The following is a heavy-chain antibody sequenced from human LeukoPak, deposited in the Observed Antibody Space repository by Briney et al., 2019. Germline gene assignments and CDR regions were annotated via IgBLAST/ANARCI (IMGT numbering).Heavy chain of an antibody. J-gene: IGHJ4*02. Sequence: SETLSLTCTVSGGSISSSSYYWGWIRQPPGKGLEWIGSIYYSGSTYYNPSPKSRVTISVDTSKNQFSLKLSSVTAADTAVYYCARLTPGYLDYWGQGTLVTVSS. D-gene: IGHD2-15*01. CDR2: IYYSGST. V-gene: IGHV4-39*01. CDR1: GGSISSSSYY. CDR3: ARLTPGYLDY.